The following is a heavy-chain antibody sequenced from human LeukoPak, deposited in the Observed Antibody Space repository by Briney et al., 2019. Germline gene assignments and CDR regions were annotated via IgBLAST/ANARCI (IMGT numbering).Heavy chain of an antibody. CDR1: GGSISSSSYY. CDR3: ARHILGNEPIVVVPAAIDY. J-gene: IGHJ4*02. Sequence: PSETLSLTCTASGGSISSSSYYWGWIRQPPGKGLEWIGSIYYSGSTYYNPSLKSRVTISVDTSKNQFSLKLSSVTAADTAVYYCARHILGNEPIVVVPAAIDYWGQGTLVTVSS. V-gene: IGHV4-39*01. D-gene: IGHD2-2*02. CDR2: IYYSGST.